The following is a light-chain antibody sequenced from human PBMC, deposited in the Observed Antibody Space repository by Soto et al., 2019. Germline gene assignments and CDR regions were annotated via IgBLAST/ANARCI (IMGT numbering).Light chain of an antibody. CDR2: SAS. V-gene: IGKV1-27*01. Sequence: DIQMTQSPSSLSASVGDRVTITCRASQDISVYLAWYQQKPGKVPKLLIYSASTLHSGVPSRFSGSGSGTEFTLTISSLQPEDVATYFCQKFISAPITFGQGTRLEIK. CDR3: QKFISAPIT. CDR1: QDISVY. J-gene: IGKJ5*01.